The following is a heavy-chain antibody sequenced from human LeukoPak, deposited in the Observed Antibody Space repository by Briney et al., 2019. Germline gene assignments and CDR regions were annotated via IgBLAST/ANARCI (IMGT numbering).Heavy chain of an antibody. CDR1: GYTFTNYH. CDR2: TNPNNGDS. D-gene: IGHD6-25*01. CDR3: ARTTSFTASGYDY. Sequence: ASVKVSCKASGYTFTNYHINWVRQATGQGLEWMGWTNPNNGDSGYAQKFQGRVTITRDTSIRTSYMELRSLRSDDTAVYFCARTTSFTASGYDYWGQGTLVTVSS. V-gene: IGHV1-8*03. J-gene: IGHJ4*02.